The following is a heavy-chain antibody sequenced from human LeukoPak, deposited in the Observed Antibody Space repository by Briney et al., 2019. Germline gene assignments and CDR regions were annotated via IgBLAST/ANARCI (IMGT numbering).Heavy chain of an antibody. J-gene: IGHJ4*02. CDR3: ARDNYYDSSGYLD. V-gene: IGHV4-59*10. CDR2: IYTSGST. D-gene: IGHD3-22*01. Sequence: PSETLSLTCAVYGGSFSGYYWSWIRQPPGKGLEWIGRIYTSGSTNYNPSLKSRVTMSVDTSKNQFSLKLSSVTAADTAVYYCARDNYYDSSGYLDWGQGTLVTVSS. CDR1: GGSFSGYY.